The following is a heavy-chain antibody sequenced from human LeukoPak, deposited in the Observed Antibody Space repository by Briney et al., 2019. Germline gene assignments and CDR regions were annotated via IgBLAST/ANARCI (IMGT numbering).Heavy chain of an antibody. Sequence: GGSLRLSCVGSEFTFGSYEMNWVRQAPGKGLEWLSYISASGSGSNRLYADSVKGRFAISRGNAKNSLYLQMNSLRAEDTGVYYCVRVRRDGSNFDFWGQGTLVTVSS. CDR3: VRVRRDGSNFDF. CDR1: EFTFGSYE. J-gene: IGHJ4*02. D-gene: IGHD5-24*01. V-gene: IGHV3-48*03. CDR2: ISASGSGSNR.